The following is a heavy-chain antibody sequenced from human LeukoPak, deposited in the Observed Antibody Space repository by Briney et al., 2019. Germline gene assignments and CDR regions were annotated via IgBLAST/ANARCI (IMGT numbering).Heavy chain of an antibody. V-gene: IGHV4-39*01. D-gene: IGHD1-7*01. CDR1: GGSISSSVYY. CDR2: IYYSGST. J-gene: IGHJ6*02. CDR3: AGGTTYAMDV. Sequence: SEPLSLTCTVSGGSISSSVYYWGWIRQPPGKGLDWIGSIYYSGSTYYNPSLKSRVTISVDTSKNQFSLKLSSVTAADTAVYYCAGGTTYAMDVWGQGTTVTVSS.